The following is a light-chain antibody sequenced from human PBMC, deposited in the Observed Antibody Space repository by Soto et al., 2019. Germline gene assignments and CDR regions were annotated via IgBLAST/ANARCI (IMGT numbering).Light chain of an antibody. Sequence: EIVLTQSPGTLYLSPGERATLSCRASQSVSSSYLAWYQQKTGQAPRLLIYGASSRATGIPDSFSGSGSGTYFTLTISRREPEDFAVYYCQQYGSSSYTFGQGTKLEIK. CDR2: GAS. CDR1: QSVSSSY. V-gene: IGKV3-20*01. J-gene: IGKJ2*01. CDR3: QQYGSSSYT.